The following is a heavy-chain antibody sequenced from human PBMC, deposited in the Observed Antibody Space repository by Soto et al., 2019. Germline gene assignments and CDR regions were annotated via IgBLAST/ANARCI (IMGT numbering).Heavy chain of an antibody. CDR1: GYTFTGYY. Sequence: ASVKVSCQASGYTFTGYYMHWVRQAPGQGLEWMGWINPNSGGTHYAQKFQGRVTMTRDTSISTAYMELSRLRTDDTAMYYCARDLDYNLDYWGQGTQVTVSS. CDR2: INPNSGGT. V-gene: IGHV1-2*02. D-gene: IGHD4-4*01. CDR3: ARDLDYNLDY. J-gene: IGHJ4*02.